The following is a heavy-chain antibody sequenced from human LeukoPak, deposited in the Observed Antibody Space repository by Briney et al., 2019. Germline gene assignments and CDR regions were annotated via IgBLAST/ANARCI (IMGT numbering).Heavy chain of an antibody. CDR2: INSDGSEG. Sequence: GGSPRLSCAVSGFTLSGFWMSWSRQAPGKGLEWVASINSDGSEGYYADVVKGRFTITRDNAKNSLYLQINSLRAEDTAVYYCTRGRVYTLVREGGMDVWGQGTTVIVSS. CDR3: TRGRVYTLVREGGMDV. V-gene: IGHV3-7*03. CDR1: GFTLSGFW. D-gene: IGHD3-10*01. J-gene: IGHJ6*02.